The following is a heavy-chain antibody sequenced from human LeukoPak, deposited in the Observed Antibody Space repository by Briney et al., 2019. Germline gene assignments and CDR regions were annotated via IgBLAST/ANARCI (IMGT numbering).Heavy chain of an antibody. D-gene: IGHD3-22*01. Sequence: GESLKISCKGTGFSFTDYWIGWVRQMPGKGLEWMGIIYSADSDTRYSPSFQGQVKISADKSISTACLQWSTLKASDTAMYYCARGYYDLDLWGQGTLVAVSS. CDR1: GFSFTDYW. J-gene: IGHJ5*02. CDR3: ARGYYDLDL. V-gene: IGHV5-51*01. CDR2: IYSADSDT.